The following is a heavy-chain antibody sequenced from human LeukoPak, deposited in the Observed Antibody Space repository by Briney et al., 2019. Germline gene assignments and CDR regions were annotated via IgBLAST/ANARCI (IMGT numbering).Heavy chain of an antibody. CDR1: GGSFSGYY. CDR2: INHGGST. V-gene: IGHV4-34*01. Sequence: SETLSLTCAVYGGSFSGYYWSWIRQPPGEGLEWIGEINHGGSTNYNPSLKSRVTISVDTSKNQFSLKLSSVTAADTAVYYCARAYIVVVPAWTGYGMDVWGQGTTVTVSS. D-gene: IGHD2-2*01. CDR3: ARAYIVVVPAWTGYGMDV. J-gene: IGHJ6*02.